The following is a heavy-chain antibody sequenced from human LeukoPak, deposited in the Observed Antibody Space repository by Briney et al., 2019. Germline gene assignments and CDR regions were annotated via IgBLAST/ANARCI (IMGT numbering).Heavy chain of an antibody. CDR1: GGSINSGSYY. V-gene: IGHV4-61*02. D-gene: IGHD1-1*01. J-gene: IGHJ5*02. Sequence: SETLSLTCTVSGGSINSGSYYWSWIRQPAGKGLEWIGRIYTSGSTNYNPSLKSRVTISLDTSKNQFSLKLSSVTAADTAVYYCARPVPSRLGWFDPWGQGTLVTVSS. CDR3: ARPVPSRLGWFDP. CDR2: IYTSGST.